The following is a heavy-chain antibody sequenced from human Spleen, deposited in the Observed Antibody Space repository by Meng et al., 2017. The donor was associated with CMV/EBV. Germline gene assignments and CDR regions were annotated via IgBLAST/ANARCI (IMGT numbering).Heavy chain of an antibody. CDR2: IRYDGINK. V-gene: IGHV3-30*02. D-gene: IGHD1-14*01. Sequence: GESLKISCAASGFTFSDYDMHWVRQAPAKGLEWVAFIRYDGINKYYADSVKGRFTVSRDNPKNTLYLQMTTLRAGDTAVYYCARADEPQYYYYGMDVWGQGTTVTVSS. CDR3: ARADEPQYYYYGMDV. J-gene: IGHJ6*02. CDR1: GFTFSDYD.